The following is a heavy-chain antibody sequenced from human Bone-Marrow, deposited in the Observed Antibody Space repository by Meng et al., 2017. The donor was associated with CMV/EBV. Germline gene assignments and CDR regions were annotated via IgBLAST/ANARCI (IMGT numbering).Heavy chain of an antibody. J-gene: IGHJ6*02. V-gene: IGHV3-20*04. D-gene: IGHD1-14*01. CDR1: GFTFHDYG. CDR3: AKETSLTTSWYYYGIDV. Sequence: GESLKISCAASGFTFHDYGMSWVRQAPGKGLEWVSGINWNGDNTGYADSVKGRFTISRDNAKNSLYLQMNSLRAEDTAVYYCAKETSLTTSWYYYGIDVWGQGTTVTVSS. CDR2: INWNGDNT.